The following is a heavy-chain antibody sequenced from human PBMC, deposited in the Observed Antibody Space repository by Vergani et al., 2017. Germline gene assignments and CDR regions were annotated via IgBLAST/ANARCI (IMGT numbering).Heavy chain of an antibody. D-gene: IGHD3-16*01. Sequence: EVQLEESGGGLVLPGRSLRLSCVASGFTSAGYAMHWVRQAPGKGLEWVSGISWNSNSIGYADSVKGRFTISRDNAKNSLYLQMNSLRAEDTALYYCAKDLDTSSGGGWSDPWGQGTLVTVSS. J-gene: IGHJ5*02. CDR3: AKDLDTSSGGGWSDP. CDR1: GFTSAGYA. V-gene: IGHV3-9*02. CDR2: ISWNSNSI.